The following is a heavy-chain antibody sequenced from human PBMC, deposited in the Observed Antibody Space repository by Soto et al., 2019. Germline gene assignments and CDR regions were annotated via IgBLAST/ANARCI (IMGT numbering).Heavy chain of an antibody. CDR2: IGGTGART. CDR3: TSTYSSNWYAGN. D-gene: IGHD6-13*01. CDR1: GFAFSFYA. Sequence: GGSLRLSCVGSGFAFSFYAMTWVRQAPGKGLEWVSGIGGTGARTHYADSVKARFTISRDNSKNTLYLQMNSLRAEDTAVYYCTSTYSSNWYAGNWGQGTLVTVSS. J-gene: IGHJ4*02. V-gene: IGHV3-23*01.